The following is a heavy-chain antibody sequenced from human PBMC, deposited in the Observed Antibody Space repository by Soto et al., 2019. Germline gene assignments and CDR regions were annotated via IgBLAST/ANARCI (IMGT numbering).Heavy chain of an antibody. CDR3: AKNGRPRYCYCGMAV. D-gene: IGHD2-8*01. CDR2: ISGYNGDT. Sequence: QGQLVQSGGEVKKPGASVKVSCKASGYTFTRYGISWVRQAPGQGLEWMGWISGYNGDTKYAQKFQDRVTMTVDRARTTAYMEVRSPTYADRAVYYCAKNGRPRYCYCGMAVWGQGTTVTVSS. CDR1: GYTFTRYG. V-gene: IGHV1-18*01. J-gene: IGHJ6*02.